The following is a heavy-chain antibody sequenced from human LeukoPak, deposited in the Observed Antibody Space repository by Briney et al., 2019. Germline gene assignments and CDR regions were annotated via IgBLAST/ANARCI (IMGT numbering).Heavy chain of an antibody. CDR3: ARGRVGAPFDY. V-gene: IGHV1-18*01. J-gene: IGHJ4*02. CDR2: ITAYNGKT. CDR1: GYTFTNYS. Sequence: ASVKVSCKASGYTFTNYSISWVRQAPRQGLGWIGCITAYNGKTNYEQKLQGRITMTTDTSTSTAYMELRSLRSDDAAVYYCARGRVGAPFDYWGQGTLVTVSS. D-gene: IGHD1-26*01.